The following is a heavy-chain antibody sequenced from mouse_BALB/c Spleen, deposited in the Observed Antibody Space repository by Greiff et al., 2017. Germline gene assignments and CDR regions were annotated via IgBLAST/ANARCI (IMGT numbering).Heavy chain of an antibody. Sequence: DVMLVESGGGLVQPGGSRKLSCAASGFTFSSFGMHWVRQAPEKGLEWVAYISSGSSTIYYADTVKGRFTISRDNPKNTLFLQMTSLRSEDTAMYYCARMSHDYWGQGTTRTVSS. V-gene: IGHV5-17*02. CDR3: ARMSHDY. CDR2: ISSGSSTI. CDR1: GFTFSSFG. J-gene: IGHJ2*01.